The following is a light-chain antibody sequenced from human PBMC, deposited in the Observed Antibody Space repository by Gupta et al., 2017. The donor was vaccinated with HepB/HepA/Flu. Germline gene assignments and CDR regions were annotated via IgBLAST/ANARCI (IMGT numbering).Light chain of an antibody. CDR3: SSYASSNTVV. V-gene: IGLV2-14*03. CDR2: DAS. Sequence: QSALTQPASVSGSPGQPITISCTGTTSDIGGYNYVSWYQQHPGKAPKLIIYDASNRPSGVSNRFSGSNSGNTASLIISGLQAKDDANYYCSSYASSNTVVFGGGTKLTVL. J-gene: IGLJ2*01. CDR1: TSDIGGYNY.